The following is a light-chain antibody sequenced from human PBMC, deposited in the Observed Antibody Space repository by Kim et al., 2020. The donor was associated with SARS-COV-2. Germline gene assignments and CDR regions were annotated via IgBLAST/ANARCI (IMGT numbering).Light chain of an antibody. CDR2: DVT. CDR1: SSDVGGYNY. CDR3: CSYAGNSYV. V-gene: IGLV2-11*01. Sequence: PGQSVAISCTGTSSDVGGYNYVSWYQQYPDKAPKIIIYDVTKRPSGVPDRFSGSRSGNTASLTISGLQAEDEADYYCCSYAGNSYVFGTGTKVTVL. J-gene: IGLJ1*01.